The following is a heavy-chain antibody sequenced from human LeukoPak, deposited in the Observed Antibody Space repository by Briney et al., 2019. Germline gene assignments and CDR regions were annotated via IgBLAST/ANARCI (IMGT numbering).Heavy chain of an antibody. CDR1: GYSFTNYG. CDR2: ISTYDGNT. J-gene: IGHJ4*02. CDR3: ARGGVSNSWYRTPDY. Sequence: ASVKVSCKASGYSFTNYGISWVRQAPGQGLEWMGWISTYDGNTNYVQKLQGRVTMTTDTSTSTAYMDLRSPRSDDTAVYYCARGGVSNSWYRTPDYWGQGTLVAVSS. V-gene: IGHV1-18*01. D-gene: IGHD6-13*01.